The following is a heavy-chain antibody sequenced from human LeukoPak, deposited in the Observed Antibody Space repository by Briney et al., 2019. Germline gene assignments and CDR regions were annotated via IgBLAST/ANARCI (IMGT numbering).Heavy chain of an antibody. CDR2: ISYDGSNK. J-gene: IGHJ3*02. CDR3: AGRSPKSVEMATTTLRSGAFDI. CDR1: GFTFSSYG. V-gene: IGHV3-30*03. D-gene: IGHD5-24*01. Sequence: PGRSLRLSCAASGFTFSSYGMHWVRQAPGKGLEWVAVISYDGSNKYYADSVKGRFTISRDIPKNTLYLQMNSLRGEDTAVYYCAGRSPKSVEMATTTLRSGAFDIWGQGTMVTVSS.